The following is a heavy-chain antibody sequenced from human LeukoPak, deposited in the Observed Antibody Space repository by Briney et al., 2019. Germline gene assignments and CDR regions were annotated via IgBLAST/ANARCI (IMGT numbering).Heavy chain of an antibody. V-gene: IGHV3-33*01. CDR1: GFTFSSYG. D-gene: IGHD2-2*02. CDR3: AREGIVVVPAAIGGEGYYYSMDV. J-gene: IGHJ6*02. Sequence: GRSLRLSCAASGFTFSSYGMHWVRQAPGKGLKWVAVIWYAGSSKYYADSVKGRFTISRDNSKNTLYLQMNSLRAEDTAVYYCAREGIVVVPAAIGGEGYYYSMDVWGQGTTVTVSS. CDR2: IWYAGSSK.